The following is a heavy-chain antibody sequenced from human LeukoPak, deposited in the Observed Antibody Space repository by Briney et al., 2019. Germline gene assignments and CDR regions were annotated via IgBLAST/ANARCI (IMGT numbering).Heavy chain of an antibody. D-gene: IGHD3-10*01. CDR3: AKGSGGGSGSQWFDP. Sequence: GGSLRLSCAASGFTFSSYAMSWVRQAPGKGLEWVSAISGSGGSTYYADSVKGRFTISRDNSKNTLYLQMNSLRAEDTAVYYCAKGSGGGSGSQWFDPWGQGTLVTVSS. V-gene: IGHV3-23*01. CDR2: ISGSGGST. CDR1: GFTFSSYA. J-gene: IGHJ5*02.